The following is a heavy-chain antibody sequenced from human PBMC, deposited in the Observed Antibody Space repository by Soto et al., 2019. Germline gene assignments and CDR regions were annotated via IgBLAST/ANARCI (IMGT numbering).Heavy chain of an antibody. Sequence: QVQLVESGGGVVQPGRSLRLPCTASGFTFSSYAMHWVRQAPGKGLKWVAVISYDGSSKFYADSVMGRFTISRDNSKNTLYLQVNSLRAEDTAVYYCAKASGTYSHDAFDIWGQGTMVTVSS. CDR2: ISYDGSSK. V-gene: IGHV3-30*18. D-gene: IGHD1-26*01. CDR1: GFTFSSYA. J-gene: IGHJ3*02. CDR3: AKASGTYSHDAFDI.